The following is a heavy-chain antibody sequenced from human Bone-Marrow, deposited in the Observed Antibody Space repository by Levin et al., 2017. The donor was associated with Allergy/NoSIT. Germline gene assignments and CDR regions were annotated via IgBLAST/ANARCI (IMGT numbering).Heavy chain of an antibody. J-gene: IGHJ6*02. CDR3: AKGVIYGSGSYYCYYGMDV. CDR1: GFTFSSYA. Sequence: GESLKISCAASGFTFSSYAMSWVRQAPGKGLEWVSAISGSGGSTYYADSVKGRFTISRDNSKNTLYLQMNSLRAEDTAVYYCAKGVIYGSGSYYCYYGMDVWGQGTTVTVSS. D-gene: IGHD3-10*01. V-gene: IGHV3-23*01. CDR2: ISGSGGST.